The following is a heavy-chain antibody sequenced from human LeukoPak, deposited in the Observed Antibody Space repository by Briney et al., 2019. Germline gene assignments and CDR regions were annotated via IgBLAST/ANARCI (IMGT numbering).Heavy chain of an antibody. V-gene: IGHV4-39*01. CDR1: GGSISSSSYY. D-gene: IGHD3-16*02. CDR2: IYYSGST. CDR3: ARHPLITFGGVIVKKAFRFDY. Sequence: PSETLSLTCTVSGGSISSSSYYWGWIRQPPGKGLECIGNIYYSGSTYYNPSLKSRVTISVDTSKNQFSLKLSSVTAADTAVYYCARHPLITFGGVIVKKAFRFDYWGQGTLVTVSS. J-gene: IGHJ4*02.